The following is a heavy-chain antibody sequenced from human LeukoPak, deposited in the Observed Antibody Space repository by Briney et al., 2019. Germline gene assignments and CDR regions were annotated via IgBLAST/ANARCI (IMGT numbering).Heavy chain of an antibody. J-gene: IGHJ4*02. CDR2: IYTTGST. CDR3: ARQLAAAGTAGFVY. V-gene: IGHV4-4*07. Sequence: PSETLSLTCSVSGVSISYYYWTWIRQPAGKGLEWIGRIYTTGSTNYNPSLKSRVTMPVDTSKNQFSLKLSSVAAADTAVYYCARQLAAAGTAGFVYWGQGTLVTVSS. CDR1: GVSISYYY. D-gene: IGHD6-13*01.